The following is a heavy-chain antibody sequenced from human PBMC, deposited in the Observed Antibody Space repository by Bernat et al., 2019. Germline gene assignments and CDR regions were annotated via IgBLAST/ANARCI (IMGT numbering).Heavy chain of an antibody. CDR3: ATGYCSGGSCYQVPYYYMDV. CDR1: GGTFSSYA. J-gene: IGHJ6*03. D-gene: IGHD2-15*01. V-gene: IGHV1-69*01. CDR2: IIPIFGTA. Sequence: QVQLVQSGAEVKKPGSSVKVSCKASGGTFSSYAISWVRQAPGQGLEWMGGIIPIFGTANYAQKFQGRVTITADESTSPAYMELSSLRSEDTAVYYCATGYCSGGSCYQVPYYYMDVWGKGTTVTVSS.